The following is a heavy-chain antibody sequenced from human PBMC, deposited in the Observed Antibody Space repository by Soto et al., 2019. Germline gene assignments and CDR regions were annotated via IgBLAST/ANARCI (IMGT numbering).Heavy chain of an antibody. CDR2: IRSKAYGGTT. D-gene: IGHD2-15*01. CDR1: GFTFGDYA. CDR3: TRTYCSGGSCYGYYFDY. V-gene: IGHV3-49*03. Sequence: GGSPRLSCTASGFTFGDYAISWFRQAPGEGVEGVGFIRSKAYGGTTEYAASVKGRFTISRDDSKSIAYLQMNSLKTEDTAVYYCTRTYCSGGSCYGYYFDYWGQGTLVTVSS. J-gene: IGHJ4*02.